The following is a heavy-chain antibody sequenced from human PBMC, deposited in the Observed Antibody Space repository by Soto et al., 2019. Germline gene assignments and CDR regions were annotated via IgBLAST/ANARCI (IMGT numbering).Heavy chain of an antibody. Sequence: SETLSLTCTVSGGSISSYYWSWIRQPPGKGLEWIGYIYYSGSTNYNPSLKSRVTISVDTSKNQFSLKLSSVTAADTAVYYCARGGGDILTGYYLNYYYYYMDVWGKGTTVTVSS. CDR3: ARGGGDILTGYYLNYYYYYMDV. D-gene: IGHD3-9*01. V-gene: IGHV4-59*01. J-gene: IGHJ6*03. CDR2: IYYSGST. CDR1: GGSISSYY.